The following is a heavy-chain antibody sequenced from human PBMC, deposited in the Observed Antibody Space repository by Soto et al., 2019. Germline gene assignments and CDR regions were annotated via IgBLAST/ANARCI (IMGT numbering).Heavy chain of an antibody. V-gene: IGHV3-74*01. CDR3: ARDPLDVVVPADMRLWARYYYYGMDV. J-gene: IGHJ6*02. CDR1: GFTFSSYW. D-gene: IGHD2-2*01. CDR2: INSDGSST. Sequence: PGGSLRLSCAASGFTFSSYWMHWVRQAPGKGLVWVSRINSDGSSTSYADSVKGRFTISRDNAKNTLYLQMNSLRAEDTAVYYCARDPLDVVVPADMRLWARYYYYGMDVWGQGTTVTVSS.